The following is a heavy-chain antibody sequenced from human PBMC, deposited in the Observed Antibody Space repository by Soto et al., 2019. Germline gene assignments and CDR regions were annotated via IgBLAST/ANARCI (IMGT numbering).Heavy chain of an antibody. D-gene: IGHD6-19*01. J-gene: IGHJ4*02. CDR1: GYTFTSYA. V-gene: IGHV1-3*01. CDR3: ALYSSGWYPLDY. Sequence: QVQLVQSGAEVKKPGASVKVSCKASGYTFTSYAMHWVRQAPGQRLEWMGWINAGNGNTKYSQKFQGRVTITSDTSASTAYMERSSLRSEDTAVYYCALYSSGWYPLDYWGQGTLVTVSS. CDR2: INAGNGNT.